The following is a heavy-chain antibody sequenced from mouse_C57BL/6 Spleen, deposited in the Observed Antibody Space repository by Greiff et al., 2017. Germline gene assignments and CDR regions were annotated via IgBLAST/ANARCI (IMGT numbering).Heavy chain of an antibody. CDR2: IDPETGGT. CDR3: TTGDYPFDY. V-gene: IGHV1-15*01. J-gene: IGHJ2*01. D-gene: IGHD2-4*01. CDR1: GYTFTDYE. Sequence: VQLQQSGAELVRPGASVTLSCKASGYTFTDYEMHWVKQTPVHGLEWIGAIDPETGGTAYNQKFKGKAILTADKSSSTAYMELRSLTSEDSAVYYCTTGDYPFDYWGQGTTLTVSS.